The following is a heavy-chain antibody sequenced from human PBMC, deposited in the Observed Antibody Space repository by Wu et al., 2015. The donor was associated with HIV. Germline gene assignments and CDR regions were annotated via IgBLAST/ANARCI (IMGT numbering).Heavy chain of an antibody. CDR2: INPNSGGT. J-gene: IGHJ3*02. D-gene: IGHD6-13*01. CDR1: GGTFSSYA. V-gene: IGHV1-2*02. CDR3: ARGGIAATGWDAFDI. Sequence: QVQLVQSGAEVKKPGSSVKVSCKASGGTFSSYAISWVRQAPGQGLEWMGWINPNSGGTNYAQKFQGRVTMTRDTSISTAYMELSRLRSDDTAVYYCARGGIAATGWDAFDIWGQGTMVTVSS.